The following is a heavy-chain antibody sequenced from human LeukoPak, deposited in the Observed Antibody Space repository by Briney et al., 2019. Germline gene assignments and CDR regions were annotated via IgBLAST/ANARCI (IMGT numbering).Heavy chain of an antibody. CDR1: GGSVSSDDYY. CDR3: ARTREYFDS. V-gene: IGHV4-30-4*01. J-gene: IGHJ4*02. Sequence: SQTLSLTCTVSGGSVSSDDYYWSWIRQPPGKGLEWIGYIYYIGTTYYSPSLKSRVSISVDATKDQFSLKLSSVTAADTAVYYCARTREYFDSWGQGTLVTVSS. CDR2: IYYIGTT.